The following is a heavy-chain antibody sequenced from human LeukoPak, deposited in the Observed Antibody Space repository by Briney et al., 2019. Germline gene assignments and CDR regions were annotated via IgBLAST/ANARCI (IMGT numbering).Heavy chain of an antibody. CDR3: AKDIYYDSSGYSLDY. CDR1: GFTFDDYA. D-gene: IGHD3-22*01. V-gene: IGHV3-9*01. J-gene: IGHJ4*02. Sequence: PGGSLRLSCAASGFTFDDYAMHWVRQAPGKGLEWVSGISWNSGSIGYADSVKGRFTISRDNAKNSLYLQMNSLRAEDTALYYCAKDIYYDSSGYSLDYWAREPWSPSPQ. CDR2: ISWNSGSI.